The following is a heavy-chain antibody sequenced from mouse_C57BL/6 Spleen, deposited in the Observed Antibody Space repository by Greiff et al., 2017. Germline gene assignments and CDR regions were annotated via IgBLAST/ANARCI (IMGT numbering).Heavy chain of an antibody. Sequence: VQLQQSGPGLVKPSQSLSLTCSVTGYSITSGYYWNWIRQFPGNKLEWMGYISYDGSNNYNPSLKNRISITRDTSKNQFFLKLNSVTTEDTATYYCAREAGLRQRYFDYWGQGTTLTVSS. CDR2: ISYDGSN. CDR1: GYSITSGYY. CDR3: AREAGLRQRYFDY. V-gene: IGHV3-6*01. J-gene: IGHJ2*01. D-gene: IGHD2-4*01.